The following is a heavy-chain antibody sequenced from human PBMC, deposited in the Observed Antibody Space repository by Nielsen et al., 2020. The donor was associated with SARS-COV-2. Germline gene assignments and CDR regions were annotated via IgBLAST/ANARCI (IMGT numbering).Heavy chain of an antibody. CDR3: ARISGSYRFGRFDP. J-gene: IGHJ5*02. CDR1: GFTFSSYA. CDR2: ISGSGGST. D-gene: IGHD1-26*01. Sequence: GGSLRLSCAASGFTFSSYAMSWVRQAPGKGLEWVSAISGSGGSTYYADSVKGRFTISRDNSKNTLYLQMNSLRAEDTAVYYCARISGSYRFGRFDPWGQGTLVTVSS. V-gene: IGHV3-23*01.